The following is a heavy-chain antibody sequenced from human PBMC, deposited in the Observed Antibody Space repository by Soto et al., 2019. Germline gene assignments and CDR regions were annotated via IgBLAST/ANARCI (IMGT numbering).Heavy chain of an antibody. Sequence: GGSLRLSCAASGFTFSSYSMNWVRQAPGKGLEWVSSISSSSSYIYYADSVKGRFTISRDNAKNSLYLQMNSLRAEDTAVYYCARELDRYWSSPSCYPGKYGMEVWGQGTTVSVS. D-gene: IGHD2-2*01. J-gene: IGHJ6*02. CDR2: ISSSSSYI. CDR3: ARELDRYWSSPSCYPGKYGMEV. CDR1: GFTFSSYS. V-gene: IGHV3-21*01.